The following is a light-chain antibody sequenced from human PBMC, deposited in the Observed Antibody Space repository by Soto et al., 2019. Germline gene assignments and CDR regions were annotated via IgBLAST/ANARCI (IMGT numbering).Light chain of an antibody. CDR3: AVWDDGLDAWM. Sequence: VTMSCSGXXXXIGSSSVGCYQQLPETVPKLLIYGSNERPLGVSDRFSGSKSGTSASLAISRLQSEDEAHYYCAVWDDGLDAWMFGGGTKLTVL. V-gene: IGLV1-44*01. CDR1: XXXIGSSS. CDR2: GSN. J-gene: IGLJ3*02.